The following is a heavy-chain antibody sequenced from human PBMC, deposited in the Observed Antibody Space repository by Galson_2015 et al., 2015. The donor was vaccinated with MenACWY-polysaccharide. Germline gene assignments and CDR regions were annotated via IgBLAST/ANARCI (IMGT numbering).Heavy chain of an antibody. Sequence: SVKVSCKGSGYTFTTIAINWVRQAPGQGLEWMAWMSPTSGNTGSAQKFQGRVTMTWNTSISTAYMELSSLRSEDTGVYYCARGGRRGVWYEGDYWGQGTLVTVSS. CDR3: ARGGRRGVWYEGDY. V-gene: IGHV1-8*01. CDR1: GYTFTTIA. D-gene: IGHD6-19*01. J-gene: IGHJ4*02. CDR2: MSPTSGNT.